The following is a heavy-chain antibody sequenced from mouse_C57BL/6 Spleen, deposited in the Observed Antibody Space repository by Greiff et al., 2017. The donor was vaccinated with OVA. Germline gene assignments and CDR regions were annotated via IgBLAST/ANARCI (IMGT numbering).Heavy chain of an antibody. Sequence: QVQLQQPGAELVKPGASVKLSCKASGYTFTSYWMQWVKQRPGQGLEWIGEIDPSDSYTNYNQKFKGKATLTVDTSSSTAYMQLSSLTSEDSAVYYCAREGAAQAKRDAMDYWGQGTSVTVSS. CDR2: IDPSDSYT. J-gene: IGHJ4*01. D-gene: IGHD3-2*02. V-gene: IGHV1-50*01. CDR1: GYTFTSYW. CDR3: AREGAAQAKRDAMDY.